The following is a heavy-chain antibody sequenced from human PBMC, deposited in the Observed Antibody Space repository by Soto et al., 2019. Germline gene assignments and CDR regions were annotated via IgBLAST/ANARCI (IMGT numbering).Heavy chain of an antibody. D-gene: IGHD4-17*01. V-gene: IGHV4-34*01. CDR2: INHSGST. Sequence: QVQLQQWGAGLLKPSETLSLTCAVYGGSFSGYYWSWIRQPPGKGLEWIGEINHSGSTNYNPSLKSXXTXSXXTSKNQFSLKLSSVTAADTAVYYCASGGGSTVTDYWGQGTLVTVSS. J-gene: IGHJ4*02. CDR1: GGSFSGYY. CDR3: ASGGGSTVTDY.